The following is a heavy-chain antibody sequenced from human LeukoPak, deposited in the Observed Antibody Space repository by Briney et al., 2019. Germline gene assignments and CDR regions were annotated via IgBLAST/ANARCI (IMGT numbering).Heavy chain of an antibody. V-gene: IGHV3-23*01. CDR2: ISGSGGST. J-gene: IGHJ6*03. CDR1: GSTFSSYA. Sequence: PGGSLRLSCAASGSTFSSYAMSWVRQAPGKGLEWVSAISGSGGSTYYADSVKGRFTISRDNSKNTLYLQMNSLRAEDTAVYYCAKARAYCGGDCNYYYMDVWGKGTTVTVSS. D-gene: IGHD2-21*02. CDR3: AKARAYCGGDCNYYYMDV.